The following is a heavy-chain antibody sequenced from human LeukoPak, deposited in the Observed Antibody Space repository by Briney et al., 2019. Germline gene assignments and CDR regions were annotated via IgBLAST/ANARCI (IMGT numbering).Heavy chain of an antibody. CDR1: GYTFTGYY. D-gene: IGHD2-2*01. V-gene: IGHV1-18*04. J-gene: IGHJ4*02. CDR2: ISAYNGNT. CDR3: ARDLDEYQLLSDY. Sequence: ASVKVSCKASGYTFTGYYMHWVRQAPGQGLEWMGWISAYNGNTNYAQKLQGRVTMTTDTSTSTAYMELRSLRSDDTAVYYCARDLDEYQLLSDYWGQGTLVAVSS.